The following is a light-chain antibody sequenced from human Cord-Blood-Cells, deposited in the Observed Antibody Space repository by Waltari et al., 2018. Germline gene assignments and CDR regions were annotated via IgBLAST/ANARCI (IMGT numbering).Light chain of an antibody. Sequence: DIVMTQSPLSLPVTPGEPASISCRSSQSLLHSNGYKYLDWYLQKPGQSPQLLIYLGSNRGSGVPDRFSSSGSCTDFTLKISRVEAEDVGVYYCMQALQTPSFGQGTRLEIK. CDR2: LGS. CDR3: MQALQTPS. J-gene: IGKJ5*01. V-gene: IGKV2-28*01. CDR1: QSLLHSNGYKY.